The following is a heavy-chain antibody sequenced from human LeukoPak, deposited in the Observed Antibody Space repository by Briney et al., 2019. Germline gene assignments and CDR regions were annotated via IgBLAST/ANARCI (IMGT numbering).Heavy chain of an antibody. Sequence: RGSPRLSCAASGFTSKNYAMSSVRQAPGKGLEWVSGISESVNPVYADSVRGRFTISRDNSRNTRHLQMNSLRAEDTAVYYCAKDAQWGSGSYSWGTFDHWGQGTLVTVSS. V-gene: IGHV3-23*01. CDR3: AKDAQWGSGSYSWGTFDH. D-gene: IGHD3-10*01. CDR1: GFTSKNYA. CDR2: ISESVNP. J-gene: IGHJ4*02.